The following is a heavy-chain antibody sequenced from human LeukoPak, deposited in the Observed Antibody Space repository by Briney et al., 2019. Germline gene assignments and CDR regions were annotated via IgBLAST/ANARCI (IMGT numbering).Heavy chain of an antibody. CDR2: ISDSGGGA. CDR1: GFTFSSNG. Sequence: GGSLRLSCAASGFTFSSNGMTWVRQAPGKGLEWVSTISDSGGGAYHADSVKGRFTISRDNSKNILYLQMNSLRAEDSAVYYCTRYCTFRTCSGTKFDSWGQGTLVTVSS. V-gene: IGHV3-23*01. CDR3: TRYCTFRTCSGTKFDS. J-gene: IGHJ4*02. D-gene: IGHD1-1*01.